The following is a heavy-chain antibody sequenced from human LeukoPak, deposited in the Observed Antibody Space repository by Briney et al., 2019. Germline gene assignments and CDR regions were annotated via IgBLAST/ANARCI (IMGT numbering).Heavy chain of an antibody. CDR1: GFTFDDYG. D-gene: IGHD3-22*01. V-gene: IGHV3-20*04. J-gene: IGHJ3*02. CDR2: INWDGGST. Sequence: GGSLRLSCAASGFTFDDYGMSWVRQAPGKGLEWVSGINWDGGSTGYADSVKGRFTISRDNAKNSLYLQMNSLRAEDTALYYCARSLNDVVVITSGAFDIWGQGTMVTVSS. CDR3: ARSLNDVVVITSGAFDI.